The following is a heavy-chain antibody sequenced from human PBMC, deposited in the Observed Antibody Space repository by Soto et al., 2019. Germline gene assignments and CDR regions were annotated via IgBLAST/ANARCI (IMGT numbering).Heavy chain of an antibody. J-gene: IGHJ5*02. CDR3: ARNYYSSSSLAPFDP. CDR1: GYTFTSYG. Sequence: ASVKVSCKASGYTFTSYGISWVRQAPGQGLEWMGWISAYNGNTNYAQKLQGRVTMTTDTSTSTAYMELRSLRSDDTAVYYCARNYYSSSSLAPFDPWGQGSLGIVSS. CDR2: ISAYNGNT. D-gene: IGHD6-6*01. V-gene: IGHV1-18*04.